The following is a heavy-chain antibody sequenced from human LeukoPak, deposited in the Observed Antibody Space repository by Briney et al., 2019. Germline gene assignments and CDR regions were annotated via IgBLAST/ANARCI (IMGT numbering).Heavy chain of an antibody. J-gene: IGHJ6*04. Sequence: GGSLRLSCAASGFTFSGSAMHWVRQASGKGLEWVGRIRSKANSYATAYAASVKGRFTISRDDSKNTAYLQMNSLKTEDTAVYCCYRYDSSKDVWGKGTTVTISS. CDR3: YRYDSSKDV. CDR1: GFTFSGSA. CDR2: IRSKANSYAT. V-gene: IGHV3-73*01. D-gene: IGHD3-22*01.